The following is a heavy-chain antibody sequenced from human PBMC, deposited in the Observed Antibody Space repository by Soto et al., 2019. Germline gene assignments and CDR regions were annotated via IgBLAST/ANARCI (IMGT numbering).Heavy chain of an antibody. J-gene: IGHJ6*02. CDR1: GFTFSSYS. CDR3: ARDYSTSSWRHYYYYGMDV. Sequence: GGSLRLSCAASGFTFSSYSMNRVRQAPGKGLEWVSSISSSSSYIYYADSVKGRFTISRDNAKNSLYLQMNSLRAEDTAVYYCARDYSTSSWRHYYYYGMDVWGQGTTVTVSS. CDR2: ISSSSSYI. V-gene: IGHV3-21*01. D-gene: IGHD6-13*01.